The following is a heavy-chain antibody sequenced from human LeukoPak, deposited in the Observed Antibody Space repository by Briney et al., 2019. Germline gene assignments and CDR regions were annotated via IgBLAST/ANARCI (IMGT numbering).Heavy chain of an antibody. CDR3: ARSREGFDYTKGGFDY. J-gene: IGHJ4*02. CDR1: GGSISSGSYY. V-gene: IGHV4-61*02. D-gene: IGHD4-11*01. Sequence: PSETLSLTCTVSGGSISSGSYYWRWIRQPAGTGLEWIGRIYTSGSTNYNPSLKSRVTISVDTSKNQFSLKLSSVTAADTAVYYCARSREGFDYTKGGFDYWGQGTLVTVSS. CDR2: IYTSGST.